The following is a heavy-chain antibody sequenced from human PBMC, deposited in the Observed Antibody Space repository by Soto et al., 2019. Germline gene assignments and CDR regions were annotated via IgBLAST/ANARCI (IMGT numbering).Heavy chain of an antibody. CDR3: ARVAVAGTRVDY. V-gene: IGHV4-59*12. Sequence: SETLSLTCTVSGGSISSYYWSWIRQPPGKGLEWIGYIYYSGSTNYNPSLKSRVTISVDTSKNQFSLKLSSVTAADTAVYYCARVAVAGTRVDYWGQGTLVTVSS. J-gene: IGHJ4*02. CDR1: GGSISSYY. D-gene: IGHD6-19*01. CDR2: IYYSGST.